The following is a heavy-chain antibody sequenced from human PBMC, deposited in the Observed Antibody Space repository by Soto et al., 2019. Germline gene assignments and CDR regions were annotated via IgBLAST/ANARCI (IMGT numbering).Heavy chain of an antibody. Sequence: PGGSLRLSCAACGFTFSSYGMHWVRQAPGKGLEWVAVISYDGSNKYYADSVKGRFTISRDNSKNTLYLQMNSLRAEDTAVYYCAKAPLAYSSSWLYFDYWGQGTLVTVSS. CDR1: GFTFSSYG. CDR3: AKAPLAYSSSWLYFDY. J-gene: IGHJ4*02. V-gene: IGHV3-30*18. CDR2: ISYDGSNK. D-gene: IGHD6-13*01.